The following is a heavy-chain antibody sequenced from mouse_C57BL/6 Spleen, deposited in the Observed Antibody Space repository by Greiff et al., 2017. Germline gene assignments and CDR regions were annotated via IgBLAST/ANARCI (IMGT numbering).Heavy chain of an antibody. V-gene: IGHV5-17*01. CDR2: ISSGSSTI. D-gene: IGHD2-2*01. CDR3: ARGCGNDRGGAMDY. Sequence: EVHLVESGGGLVKPGGSLKLSCAASGFTFSDYGLHWVRQAPEKGLEWVAYISSGSSTISYADTVKGRFTISRDNAKNTLFLQVTSLRSEDTAMYYGARGCGNDRGGAMDYWGQGTSVTVSS. CDR1: GFTFSDYG. J-gene: IGHJ4*01.